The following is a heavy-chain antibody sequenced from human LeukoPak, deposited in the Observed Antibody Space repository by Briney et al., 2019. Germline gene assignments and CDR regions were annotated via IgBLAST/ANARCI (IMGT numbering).Heavy chain of an antibody. D-gene: IGHD3-9*01. CDR1: GYSISSGYY. V-gene: IGHV4-38-2*01. J-gene: IGHJ6*03. Sequence: PSETLSLTCAVSGYSISSGYYWGWIRQPPGKGLEWIGSIYHSGSTYYNPSLKSRVTISVDTSKNQFSLKLSSVTAADTAVYYCARGVLRYFDWLSDYYYYMDVWGKGTTVTVSS. CDR3: ARGVLRYFDWLSDYYYYMDV. CDR2: IYHSGST.